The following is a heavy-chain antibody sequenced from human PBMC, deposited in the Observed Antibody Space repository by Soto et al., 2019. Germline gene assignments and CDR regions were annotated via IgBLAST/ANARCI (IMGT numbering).Heavy chain of an antibody. CDR1: GFTFSSYS. CDR3: ARGGPGGYDYHGMDV. D-gene: IGHD2-2*01. J-gene: IGHJ6*02. Sequence: EVQLVESGGGLVQPGGSLRLSCAASGFTFSSYSMNWVRQAPGKGLEWLSYISISSSSIYYADSVRGRFTISRDNAKNSLSLQMNGLRDEDTALYYCARGGPGGYDYHGMDVWGQGTTVTVSS. V-gene: IGHV3-48*02. CDR2: ISISSSSI.